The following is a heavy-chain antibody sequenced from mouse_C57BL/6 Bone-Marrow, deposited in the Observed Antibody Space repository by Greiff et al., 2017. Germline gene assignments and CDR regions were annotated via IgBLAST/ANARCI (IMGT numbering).Heavy chain of an antibody. CDR2: IHPNSGST. Sequence: QVQLKQPGAELVKPGASVKLSCKASGYTFTSYWMRWVKQRPGQGLEWIGMIHPNSGSTNYNEKFKSKDTLTTDKSSSTAYMQLSSLTSEDSAVYFCVIYYYGAFDVWGTGTTVTVSS. CDR1: GYTFTSYW. D-gene: IGHD1-1*01. V-gene: IGHV1-64*01. J-gene: IGHJ1*03. CDR3: VIYYYGAFDV.